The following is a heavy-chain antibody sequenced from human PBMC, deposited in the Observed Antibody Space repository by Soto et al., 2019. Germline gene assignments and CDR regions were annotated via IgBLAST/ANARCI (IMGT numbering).Heavy chain of an antibody. Sequence: GGSLRLSCAASGFTFSSYGMHWVRQAPGKGLEWVAVIWYDGSNKYYADSVKGRFTISRDNSKNTLYLQMNSLRAEDTAVYYCARASGGAAAGDVDYWGQGTLVTVPS. CDR1: GFTFSSYG. CDR2: IWYDGSNK. CDR3: ARASGGAAAGDVDY. J-gene: IGHJ4*02. V-gene: IGHV3-33*01. D-gene: IGHD6-13*01.